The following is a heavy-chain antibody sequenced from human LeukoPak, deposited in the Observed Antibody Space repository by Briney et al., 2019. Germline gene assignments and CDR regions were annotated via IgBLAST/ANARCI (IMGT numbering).Heavy chain of an antibody. V-gene: IGHV5-51*01. CDR3: ARGRYDILTGYLTAFDI. D-gene: IGHD3-9*01. Sequence: GESLKISCKGSGYSFTSYWIGWVRQMPGKGLEWMGIIYPGEFDTRYSPSFQGHGTISADKSISTAYLQSSSLKASDTAMYYCARGRYDILTGYLTAFDIWGQGTMVTVSS. CDR2: IYPGEFDT. J-gene: IGHJ3*02. CDR1: GYSFTSYW.